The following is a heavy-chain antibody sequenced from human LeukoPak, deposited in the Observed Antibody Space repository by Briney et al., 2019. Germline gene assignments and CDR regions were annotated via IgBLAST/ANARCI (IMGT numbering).Heavy chain of an antibody. CDR1: SGSISSAGYY. CDR2: IYYSGST. CDR3: ARQYGPIDY. J-gene: IGHJ4*02. D-gene: IGHD4-17*01. Sequence: TSETLSLTCTVSSGSISSAGYYWGWIRQPPGRGLEWIGGIYYSGSTYYNPSLKSRVTISVDTSKNQFSLKLYSVTAADTSVYYCARQYGPIDYWGQGTLVTVSS. V-gene: IGHV4-39*01.